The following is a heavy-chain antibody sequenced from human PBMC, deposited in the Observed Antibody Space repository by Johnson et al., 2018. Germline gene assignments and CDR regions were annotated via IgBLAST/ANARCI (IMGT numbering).Heavy chain of an antibody. Sequence: QVQLQESGPGLVKPSETLSLTCTVSGGSISSSSYYWGWIRQPPGKGLEWIGSIYYSGSTYYNPSLKSRVTIPVDTSKNQFSLKLISVTAADTAVYYCARRTISEDYYGMDVWGQGTTVTVSS. V-gene: IGHV4-39*01. CDR3: ARRTISEDYYGMDV. CDR2: IYYSGST. J-gene: IGHJ6*02. D-gene: IGHD3-3*01. CDR1: GGSISSSSYY.